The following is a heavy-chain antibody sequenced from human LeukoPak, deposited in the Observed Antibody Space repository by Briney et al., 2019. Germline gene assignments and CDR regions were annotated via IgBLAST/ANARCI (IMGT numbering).Heavy chain of an antibody. J-gene: IGHJ6*03. D-gene: IGHD3-22*01. CDR2: ISWDGGST. Sequence: GGSLRLSCAASGFTFDDYTMHWVRQAPGKGLEWVSLISWDGGSTYYTDSVKGRFTISRDNSKNSLYLQMNSLRTEDTALYYCEKGGIEVVDYYYYYNWEFGGKGTGVPFS. V-gene: IGHV3-43*01. CDR3: EKGGIEVVDYYYYYNWEF. CDR1: GFTFDDYT.